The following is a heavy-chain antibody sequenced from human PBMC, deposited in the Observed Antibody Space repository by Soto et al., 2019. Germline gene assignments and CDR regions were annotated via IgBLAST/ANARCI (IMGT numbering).Heavy chain of an antibody. Sequence: GGSLRLSCAASGFTFSSYGMHWVRQAPGKGLEWVAVIWYDGSNKYYADSVKGRFTISRDNSKNTLYLQMNSLRAEDTAVYYCARDRGMTTVVTPPGDYWGQGTLVTVSS. CDR3: ARDRGMTTVVTPPGDY. V-gene: IGHV3-33*01. CDR1: GFTFSSYG. J-gene: IGHJ4*02. CDR2: IWYDGSNK. D-gene: IGHD4-17*01.